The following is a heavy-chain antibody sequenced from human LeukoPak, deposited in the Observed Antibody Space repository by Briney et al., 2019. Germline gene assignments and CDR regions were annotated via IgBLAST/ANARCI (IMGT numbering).Heavy chain of an antibody. CDR3: ARDREVVVPVDGMDV. J-gene: IGHJ6*02. V-gene: IGHV3-7*01. CDR2: IKRDGSEK. CDR1: GFTFSSYW. D-gene: IGHD2-15*01. Sequence: GGSLRLSCAASGFTFSSYWMSWVRQAPGKGLEWVANIKRDGSEKYYVDSVKGRFTISRDNAKNSLYLQMNSLRAEDTAVYYRARDREVVVPVDGMDVWGQGTTVTVSS.